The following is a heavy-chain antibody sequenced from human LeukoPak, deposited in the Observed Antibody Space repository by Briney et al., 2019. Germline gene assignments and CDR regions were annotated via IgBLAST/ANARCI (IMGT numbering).Heavy chain of an antibody. CDR2: IYYSGST. CDR3: ASVYYDPPHYFDY. CDR1: GGSISSGGYY. D-gene: IGHD3-3*01. Sequence: SETLSLTCTVSGGSISSGGYYWSWIRQHPGKGLEWIGYIYYSGSTYHNPSLKSRVTISVDTSKNQFSLKLSSVTAADTAVCYCASVYYDPPHYFDYWGQGTLVTVSS. J-gene: IGHJ4*02. V-gene: IGHV4-31*03.